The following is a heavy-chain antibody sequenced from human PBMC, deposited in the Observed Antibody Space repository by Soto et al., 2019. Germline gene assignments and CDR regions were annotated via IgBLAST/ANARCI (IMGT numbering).Heavy chain of an antibody. CDR1: RITFSSYT. D-gene: IGHD4-4*01. CDR3: ARETVRRIKGHDYSYYGMDV. J-gene: IGHJ6*02. Sequence: YWATSRITFSSYTMHLVLQGPGKGLEWVAAISHDGSDKYYVDSVKGRFTISRDNSKNTLYLRMNSLRVEDTAVYYCARETVRRIKGHDYSYYGMDVWGQGTTVTVSS. V-gene: IGHV3-30-3*01. CDR2: ISHDGSDK.